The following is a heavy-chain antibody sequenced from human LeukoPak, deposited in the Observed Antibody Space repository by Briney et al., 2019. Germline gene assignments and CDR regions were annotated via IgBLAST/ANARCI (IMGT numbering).Heavy chain of an antibody. J-gene: IGHJ3*02. V-gene: IGHV3-7*01. CDR2: IKKDGSEK. CDR3: ASQDSNNAFEI. D-gene: IGHD3-22*01. CDR1: GFSFSTSW. Sequence: PGGSLRLSCAASGFSFSTSWMACVRQAPGKGLEWVANIKKDGSEKIYGDSVKGRLTISRDNAKSSLFLQMNSLGPEDTAVYYCASQDSNNAFEIWGQGTKVTVSS.